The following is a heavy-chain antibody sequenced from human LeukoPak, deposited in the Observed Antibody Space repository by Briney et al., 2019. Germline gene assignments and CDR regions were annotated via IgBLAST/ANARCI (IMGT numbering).Heavy chain of an antibody. J-gene: IGHJ4*02. V-gene: IGHV3-7*01. CDR3: ARDTYSSSWYLYYFDY. D-gene: IGHD6-13*01. CDR2: IKQDGSEK. Sequence: GGSLRLSCAASGFTFSSYWMSWVRQAPGKGLEGVANIKQDGSEKYYVDSVKGRFTISRDNGKNSLYLQMNSLRAEDTAVYYCARDTYSSSWYLYYFDYWGQGTLVTVSS. CDR1: GFTFSSYW.